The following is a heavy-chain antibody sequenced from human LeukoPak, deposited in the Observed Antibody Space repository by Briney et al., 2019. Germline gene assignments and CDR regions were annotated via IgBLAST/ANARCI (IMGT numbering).Heavy chain of an antibody. CDR3: ARDLSPHSDAFDI. V-gene: IGHV1-46*01. CDR2: INPSGGST. CDR1: GGTFSSYA. D-gene: IGHD2/OR15-2a*01. J-gene: IGHJ3*02. Sequence: GASVKVSCKASGGTFSSYAISWVRQAPGQGLEWMGIINPSGGSTSYAQKFQGRVTMTRDTSTSTVYMELSSPRSEDTAVYYCARDLSPHSDAFDIWGQGTMVTVSS.